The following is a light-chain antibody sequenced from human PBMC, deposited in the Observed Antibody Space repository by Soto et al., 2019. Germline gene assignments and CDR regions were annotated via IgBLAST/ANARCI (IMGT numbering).Light chain of an antibody. Sequence: QSALTQPASVSGSPGQSITISCTGTSSDVGGYNYVSWYQQHPGKAPKLIIYDVSNPPSGVSNRFSGSKSGNTASLTISGLQAEDEADYYCSSYTSSSTLDVVFGGGTQLTVL. CDR2: DVS. J-gene: IGLJ2*01. V-gene: IGLV2-14*01. CDR3: SSYTSSSTLDVV. CDR1: SSDVGGYNY.